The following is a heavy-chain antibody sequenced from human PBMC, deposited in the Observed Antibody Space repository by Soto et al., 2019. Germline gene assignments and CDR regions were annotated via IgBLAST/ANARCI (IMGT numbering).Heavy chain of an antibody. CDR2: IYYSGST. CDR3: ARGGSSIRYYYFDY. CDR1: GGSISSGCYY. V-gene: IGHV4-31*03. Sequence: QVQLQESGPGLVKPSQTLSLTCTVSGGSISSGCYYWSWIPQHPGKVLEWIGYIYYSGSTFYHPSLKSRVTTSVETSKKHFSLKLSSVTAADTAVYYCARGGSSIRYYYFDYWGQGTLVTVSS. J-gene: IGHJ4*02. D-gene: IGHD2-2*01.